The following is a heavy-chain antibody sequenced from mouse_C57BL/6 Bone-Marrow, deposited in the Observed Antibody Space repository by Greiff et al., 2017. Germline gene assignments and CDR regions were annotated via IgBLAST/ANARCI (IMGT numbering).Heavy chain of an antibody. J-gene: IGHJ3*01. CDR2: IYPGSGST. D-gene: IGHD1-1*01. CDR3: ARYYGSSGAWFAY. CDR1: GYTFTSYW. Sequence: VKVVESGAELVKPGASVKMSCKASGYTFTSYWITWVKQRPGQGLEWIGDIYPGSGSTNYNEKFKSKATLTVDTSSSTAYMQLSSLTSEDSAVYYCARYYGSSGAWFAYWGQGTLVTVSA. V-gene: IGHV1-55*01.